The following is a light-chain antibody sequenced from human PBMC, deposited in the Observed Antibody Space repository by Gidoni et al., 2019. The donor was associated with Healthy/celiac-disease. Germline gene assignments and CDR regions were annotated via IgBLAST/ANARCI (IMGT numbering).Light chain of an antibody. J-gene: IGLJ2*01. Sequence: QSVLTQPPSVAGAPGQRVTISCTGSSPNIGAGYDVHWYQQLPGTAPKLLIYGNSNRPSGVPDRFSGSKSGTSASLPITELQAEDEADYYCQSYDSSLSVVFGGGTKLTVL. CDR1: SPNIGAGYD. CDR2: GNS. CDR3: QSYDSSLSVV. V-gene: IGLV1-40*01.